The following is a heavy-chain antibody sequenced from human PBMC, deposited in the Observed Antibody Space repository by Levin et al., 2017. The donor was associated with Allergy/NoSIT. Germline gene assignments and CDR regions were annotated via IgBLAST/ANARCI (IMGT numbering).Heavy chain of an antibody. Sequence: GGSLRLSCAASGFTFDDYAMHWVRQAPGKGLEWVSGISWNSGSIGYADSVKGRFTISRDNAKNSLYLQMNSLRAEDTALYYCAKEDYSLDAFDIWGQGTMVTVSS. D-gene: IGHD3-10*01. CDR3: AKEDYSLDAFDI. J-gene: IGHJ3*02. CDR1: GFTFDDYA. V-gene: IGHV3-9*01. CDR2: ISWNSGSI.